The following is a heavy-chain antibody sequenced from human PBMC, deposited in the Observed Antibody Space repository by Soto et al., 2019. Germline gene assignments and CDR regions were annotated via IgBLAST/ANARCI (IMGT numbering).Heavy chain of an antibody. CDR2: ISGSGGTT. Sequence: PVGSLRLSCAASGFTFSSFSSYGMSWVRQAPGKGLEWVSAISGSGGTTYYADFVKGRFTISRDNSKNTLYLQMNSLRAEDTAVYYCARPTSESRGYYLHRDAFDIWGQGTMVTVSS. D-gene: IGHD3-22*01. J-gene: IGHJ3*02. CDR1: GFTFSSFSSYG. V-gene: IGHV3-23*01. CDR3: ARPTSESRGYYLHRDAFDI.